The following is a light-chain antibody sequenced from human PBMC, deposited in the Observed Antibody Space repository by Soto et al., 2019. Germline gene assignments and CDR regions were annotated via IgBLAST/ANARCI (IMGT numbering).Light chain of an antibody. Sequence: EIVFTQSPGTLSLSPGERATLSCRAIQSVSSSYLAWYQQKPGQAPRLLIYGASTRATGIPARFSGSGSGTEFTLTISSLQSEDFAVYYCQQYNNWPPWTFGQGTKVDIK. V-gene: IGKV3-15*01. CDR2: GAS. J-gene: IGKJ1*01. CDR3: QQYNNWPPWT. CDR1: QSVSSSY.